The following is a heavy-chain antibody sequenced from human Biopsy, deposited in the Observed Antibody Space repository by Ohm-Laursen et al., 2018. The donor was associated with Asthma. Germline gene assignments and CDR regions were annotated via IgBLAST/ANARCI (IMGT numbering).Heavy chain of an antibody. D-gene: IGHD3-9*01. CDR2: IKHDGSEK. CDR1: GFTFGDYC. J-gene: IGHJ5*02. Sequence: SLRLSCAASGFTFGDYCMSWVRQVPGQGLEWVANIKHDGSEKNHVDSLKGRFTISRDNAKNLLFLQMNSLRAEDTAVYYCAKAKRYFDWYWFDPWGQGTLVTVSS. CDR3: AKAKRYFDWYWFDP. V-gene: IGHV3-7*03.